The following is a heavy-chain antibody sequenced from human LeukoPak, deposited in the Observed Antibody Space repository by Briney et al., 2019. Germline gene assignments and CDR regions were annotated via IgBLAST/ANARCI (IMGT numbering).Heavy chain of an antibody. J-gene: IGHJ4*02. Sequence: SVKVACKASGGTFSRYAISWVRQAPGQGLDWMGGIIPNFGTATYAQEFQGRVTIHADESTSTAYMELRSLRYEDTAVYYCARGPDCSGDCFYFDYWGEGTLVTVSS. V-gene: IGHV1-69*13. CDR2: IIPNFGTA. CDR1: GGTFSRYA. CDR3: ARGPDCSGDCFYFDY. D-gene: IGHD2-21*02.